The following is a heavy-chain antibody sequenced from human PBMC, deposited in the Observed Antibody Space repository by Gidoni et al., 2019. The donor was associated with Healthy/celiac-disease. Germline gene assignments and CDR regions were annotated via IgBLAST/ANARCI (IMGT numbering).Heavy chain of an antibody. D-gene: IGHD4-17*01. Sequence: QVQLQESGPGLVKPSGTLSPTCAVSGGSISSSNWWRWVRQPPGKGLEWIGEIYHSRGTNYNPSLKSRVTISVDKSKNQFSLKLSSVTAADTAVYYCARSDDGGNSGNFDLWGRGTLVTVSS. CDR1: GGSISSSNW. V-gene: IGHV4-4*02. CDR2: IYHSRGT. CDR3: ARSDDGGNSGNFDL. J-gene: IGHJ2*01.